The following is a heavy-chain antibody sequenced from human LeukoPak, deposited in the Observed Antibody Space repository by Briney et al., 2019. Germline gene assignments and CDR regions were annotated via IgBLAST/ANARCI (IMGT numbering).Heavy chain of an antibody. V-gene: IGHV3-21*06. D-gene: IGHD1-1*01. J-gene: IGHJ6*03. CDR1: GFRFPSYA. CDR2: ITTGSSYI. Sequence: GGSLRLSCSASGFRFPSYAMKWVRQAPGKGLEWVSSITTGSSYIYYADSVRGRFSVSRDNAKNSLYLEMNSLRAEDTAVYYYAILEATTARSFYYYYMDVWGKGTTVTVSS. CDR3: AILEATTARSFYYYYMDV.